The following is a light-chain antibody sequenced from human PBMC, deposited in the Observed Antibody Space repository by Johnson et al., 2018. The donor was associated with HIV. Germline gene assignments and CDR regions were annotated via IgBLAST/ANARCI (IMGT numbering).Light chain of an antibody. J-gene: IGLJ1*01. CDR2: ENN. CDR1: SSNIGNNY. V-gene: IGLV1-51*02. CDR3: GTWDSSLSAGFYV. Sequence: QSVLTQPPSMSAAPGQKVTISCSTSSSNIGNNYVSWYQQLPGTAPKLLIYENNKRPSGTPDRFSGSTSGTSATLGITGLQTGDEADYYCGTWDSSLSAGFYVFGTGTKVTVL.